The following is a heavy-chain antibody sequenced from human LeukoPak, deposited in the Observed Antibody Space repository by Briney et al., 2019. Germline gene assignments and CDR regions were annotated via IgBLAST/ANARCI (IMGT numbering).Heavy chain of an antibody. CDR3: PKGPGGSALGYCRGASCVFPFDY. J-gene: IGHJ4*02. CDR2: ICGGGVST. Sequence: GGSLRLSCAASGFTFSSYAMSWVRQAPGKGLEWVSAICGGGVSTYYADSVKGRFTISSDNHKKTLSLQMNRLRAKDTHGYHFPKGPGGSALGYCRGASCVFPFDYWGQGALVTLPS. V-gene: IGHV3-23*01. D-gene: IGHD2-15*01. CDR1: GFTFSSYA.